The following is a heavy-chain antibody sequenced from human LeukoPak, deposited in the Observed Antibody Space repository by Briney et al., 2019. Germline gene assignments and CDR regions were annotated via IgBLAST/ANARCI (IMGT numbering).Heavy chain of an antibody. CDR2: IVVGSGDT. V-gene: IGHV1-58*02. CDR1: GFTFTSSA. CDR3: SATYDFWSGDAYYFDY. Sequence: SVKVSCKASGFTFTSSAMQWVRQARGQRREWIGWIVVGSGDTNYAQKFQERVTITRDTSTSTAYMELSSLRSEDTAVYYCSATYDFWSGDAYYFDYWGQGTLVTVSS. J-gene: IGHJ4*02. D-gene: IGHD3-3*01.